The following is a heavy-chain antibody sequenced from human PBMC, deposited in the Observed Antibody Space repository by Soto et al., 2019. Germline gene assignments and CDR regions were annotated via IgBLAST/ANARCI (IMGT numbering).Heavy chain of an antibody. D-gene: IGHD2-2*01. J-gene: IGHJ4*02. CDR1: GYTFASFW. CDR2: IFPTASTT. Sequence: PGASLKISCKGSGYTFASFWIGWGRQMPGKGLEWMGIIFPTASTTIYSPSFQGQVTISADKSINTAYLQWSSLKASDTAMYYCARAVVGYCSSASCPADFWGQGSLVTVSS. V-gene: IGHV5-51*01. CDR3: ARAVVGYCSSASCPADF.